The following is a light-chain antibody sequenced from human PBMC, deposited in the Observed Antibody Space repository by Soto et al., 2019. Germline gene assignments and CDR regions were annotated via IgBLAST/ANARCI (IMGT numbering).Light chain of an antibody. J-gene: IGLJ1*01. CDR1: SSDVGSYNR. Sequence: QSVLTQPPSVSGSPGQSVTISCTGTSSDVGSYNRVSWYQQPPGTAPKLMIYEVSNRPSGVPDRFSGSKSGNTASLTISGLQAEDEAAYYCSLYTSSSTYVFGTGTKLTVL. CDR2: EVS. CDR3: SLYTSSSTYV. V-gene: IGLV2-18*01.